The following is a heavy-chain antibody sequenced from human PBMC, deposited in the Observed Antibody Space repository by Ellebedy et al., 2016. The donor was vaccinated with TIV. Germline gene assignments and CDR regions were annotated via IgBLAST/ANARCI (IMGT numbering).Heavy chain of an antibody. J-gene: IGHJ4*02. CDR2: INPSGGDS. CDR3: ASWSQWELLY. CDR1: GYTFINYY. V-gene: IGHV1-46*01. D-gene: IGHD1-26*01. Sequence: AASVKVSCKASGYTFINYYIHWVRQAPGHGLEWMGIINPSGGDSTYAHKFQGRVTMTTDTSTTTVYMDLSSLTSEDTAIYYRASWSQWELLYWGQGTLVIVSS.